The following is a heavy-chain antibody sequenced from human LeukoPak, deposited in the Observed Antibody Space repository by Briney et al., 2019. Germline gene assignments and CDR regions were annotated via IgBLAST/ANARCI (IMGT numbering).Heavy chain of an antibody. D-gene: IGHD1-26*01. CDR1: GFTFDDYA. J-gene: IGHJ6*03. CDR2: ISWNSGSI. Sequence: PGGSQRLSCAASGFTFDDYAMHWVRQAPGKGLEWVSGISWNSGSIGYADSVKGRFTISRDNAKNSLYLQMNSLRAEDTAVYYCARVIVFRGYMDVWGKGTRVTVSS. V-gene: IGHV3-9*01. CDR3: ARVIVFRGYMDV.